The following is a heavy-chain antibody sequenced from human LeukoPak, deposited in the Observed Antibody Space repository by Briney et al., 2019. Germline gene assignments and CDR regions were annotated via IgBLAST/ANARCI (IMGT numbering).Heavy chain of an antibody. D-gene: IGHD6-19*01. Sequence: PGESLRLSCAASGVTFSRYSMTWVRQAPPKGRQGVSCITSSSSYIYYADSLKGRFTISRDNAKNSLYLQMNSLRAEDTAVYYCARGSTYSSGWYTGFDYWGQGTLVTVSS. CDR2: ITSSSSYI. J-gene: IGHJ4*02. CDR3: ARGSTYSSGWYTGFDY. V-gene: IGHV3-21*01. CDR1: GVTFSRYS.